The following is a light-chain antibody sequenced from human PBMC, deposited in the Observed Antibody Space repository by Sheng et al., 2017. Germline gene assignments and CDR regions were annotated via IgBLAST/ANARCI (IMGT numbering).Light chain of an antibody. CDR2: QDT. CDR1: KLGDKY. Sequence: SYDLTQSPSVSVSPGQTASITCSGDKLGDKYASWYQQKSGQSPVLVIYQDTKRPSGIPERFSGSNSGNTATLTISGTQAMDEADYYCQAWDSSTAHVVFGGGTKLTVL. J-gene: IGLJ2*01. V-gene: IGLV3-1*01. CDR3: QAWDSSTAHVV.